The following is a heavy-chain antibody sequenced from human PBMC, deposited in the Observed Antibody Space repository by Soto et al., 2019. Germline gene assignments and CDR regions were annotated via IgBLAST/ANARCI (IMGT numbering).Heavy chain of an antibody. CDR1: GYTFTSYA. J-gene: IGHJ5*02. D-gene: IGHD6-13*01. CDR3: ARDRRYSSSWYWFDH. V-gene: IGHV1-3*01. CDR2: INAGNGNT. Sequence: ASVKVSCKASGYTFTSYAMHWVRQAPGQRLEWMGWINAGNGNTKYSQKFQGRVTITRDTSASTAYTELSSLRSEDTAVYYCARDRRYSSSWYWFDHWGQGTLVTVS.